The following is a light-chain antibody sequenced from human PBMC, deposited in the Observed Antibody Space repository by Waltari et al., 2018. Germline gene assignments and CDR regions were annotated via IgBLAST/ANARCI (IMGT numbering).Light chain of an antibody. Sequence: EIVLTQSPGTMSLLPGERATLSCRASQCVSRFLAWYQQKPGQAPRLLIYEASSRATDIPDRFSGSGSGTDFSLTISRLEPEDFAVYYCQKYGTLPATFGQGTKVEIK. CDR1: QCVSRF. CDR2: EAS. CDR3: QKYGTLPAT. V-gene: IGKV3-20*01. J-gene: IGKJ1*01.